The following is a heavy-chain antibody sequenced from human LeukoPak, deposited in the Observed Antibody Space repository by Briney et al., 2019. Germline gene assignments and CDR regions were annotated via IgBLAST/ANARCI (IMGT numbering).Heavy chain of an antibody. Sequence: SETLSLTCTVSGGSISSYYWSWIRQPPGKGLEWIGYISYSGSTNYNPSLKSRVTISIDTSKNQFSLKLRSVTAADTAIYYCAREMATGSGAFDIWGQGTMVTVSS. J-gene: IGHJ3*02. D-gene: IGHD5-24*01. CDR3: AREMATGSGAFDI. V-gene: IGHV4-59*12. CDR2: ISYSGST. CDR1: GGSISSYY.